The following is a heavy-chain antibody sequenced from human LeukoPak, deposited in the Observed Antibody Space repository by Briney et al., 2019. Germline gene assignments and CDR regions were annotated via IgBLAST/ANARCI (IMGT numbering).Heavy chain of an antibody. D-gene: IGHD3-9*01. J-gene: IGHJ5*02. Sequence: ASVKVSCKASGYTFTSYGISWVRQAPGQGLEWMGWISAYNGNTNYAQKLQGRVTMTTDTSTSTAYMELSSLRSEDTAVYYCARDILTGPFDPWGQGTLVTVSS. V-gene: IGHV1-18*01. CDR1: GYTFTSYG. CDR2: ISAYNGNT. CDR3: ARDILTGPFDP.